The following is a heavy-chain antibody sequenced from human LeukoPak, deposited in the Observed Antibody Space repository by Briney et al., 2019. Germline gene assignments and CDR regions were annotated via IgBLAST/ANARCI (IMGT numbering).Heavy chain of an antibody. D-gene: IGHD1-1*01. CDR2: IYTSGST. J-gene: IGHJ4*02. CDR1: GGSISSGSYY. V-gene: IGHV4-61*02. CDR3: ARVQYNWNYDY. Sequence: SETLSLTCTVSGGSISSGSYYWSWIRQPAGKGLEWIGRIYTSGSTNYNPSLKSRVTISVDTSKNQFSLKLSSVIAADTAVYYCARVQYNWNYDYWGQGTLVTVSS.